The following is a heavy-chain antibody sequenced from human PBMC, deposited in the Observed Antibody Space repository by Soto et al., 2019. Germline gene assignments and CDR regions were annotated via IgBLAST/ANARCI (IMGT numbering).Heavy chain of an antibody. CDR2: INSDGSST. CDR1: GFTSSSYW. D-gene: IGHD6-13*01. V-gene: IGHV3-74*01. J-gene: IGHJ4*02. Sequence: GGSLILSCAASGFTSSSYWMHWVRQSPGKGLVWVSRINSDGSSTSYAASVKGRLTTSRANGKETLYLQMNRLRAEATAVYFWARDPGIAAAGYVYWGQGTLVTVSS. CDR3: ARDPGIAAAGYVY.